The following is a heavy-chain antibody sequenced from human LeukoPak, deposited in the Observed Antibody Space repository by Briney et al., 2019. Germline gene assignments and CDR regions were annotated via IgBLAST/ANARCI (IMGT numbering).Heavy chain of an antibody. CDR1: GFTFSTYG. CDR3: AKDEAWLRFGE. Sequence: GGSLRLSCAASGFTFSTYGMSWVRQAPGKGLEWVSAISGSGGSTYYADSVKGRFTISRDNSKNTVYLEVISLTDEDTAVYYCAKDEAWLRFGEWSQGTLVTVSS. V-gene: IGHV3-23*01. CDR2: ISGSGGST. D-gene: IGHD3-10*01. J-gene: IGHJ4*02.